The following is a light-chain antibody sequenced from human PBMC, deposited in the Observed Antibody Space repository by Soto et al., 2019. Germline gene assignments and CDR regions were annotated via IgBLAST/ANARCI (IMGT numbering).Light chain of an antibody. J-gene: IGKJ2*01. CDR1: ESVSSSY. V-gene: IGKV3-20*01. Sequence: EIVLTQSPGTQSLSPGERATLSCRASESVSSSYLAWYQQKPGQAPRLLIYGASSRATAIPDRFSGSGSGTDSTLTISRLEPEDFAVYYCQHYGSSPYTFGQGTKLEIK. CDR3: QHYGSSPYT. CDR2: GAS.